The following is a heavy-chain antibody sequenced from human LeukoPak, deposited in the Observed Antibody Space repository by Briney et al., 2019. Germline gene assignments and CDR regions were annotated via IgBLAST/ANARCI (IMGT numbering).Heavy chain of an antibody. CDR1: GFTFSTYA. CDR3: AKDPRVTITVTFYFEY. D-gene: IGHD4-17*01. J-gene: IGHJ4*02. CDR2: ISGSGGST. V-gene: IGHV3-23*01. Sequence: GGTLRLSCAASGFTFSTYAMTWVRQALGKGLERVSAISGSGGSTYYADSVKGRFTISRDNSKNTLYLQMNSLRAEDTAVYYCAKDPRVTITVTFYFEYWGQGTLVTVSS.